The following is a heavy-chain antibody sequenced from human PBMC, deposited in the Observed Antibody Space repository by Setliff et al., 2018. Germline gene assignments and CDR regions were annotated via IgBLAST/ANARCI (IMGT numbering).Heavy chain of an antibody. CDR2: IKTTSEGGTV. Sequence: PGGSLRLSCTASGLTLNNVWMNWVRQTPGKGLEWVGRIKTTSEGGTVDYAAPVKGRFTISRDDSKDTLYLQMKSLRAEDTAVYYCARDRDGHFQLWGRGTLVTVSS. CDR1: GLTLNNVW. J-gene: IGHJ1*01. V-gene: IGHV3-15*05. CDR3: ARDRDGHFQL.